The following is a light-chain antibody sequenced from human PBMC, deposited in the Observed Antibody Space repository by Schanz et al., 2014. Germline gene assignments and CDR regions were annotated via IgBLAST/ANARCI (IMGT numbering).Light chain of an antibody. CDR3: LQDFDFPLT. Sequence: IQMTQSPSTLSTSVGDTVTITCRASQGISDDLAWYQKKPGKAPKLLIYSASRLESGVPSRFSGSGSGTEFTLTISSLQPEDFASYYCLQDFDFPLTFGGGTKVEIK. CDR1: QGISDD. CDR2: SAS. V-gene: IGKV1-6*01. J-gene: IGKJ4*01.